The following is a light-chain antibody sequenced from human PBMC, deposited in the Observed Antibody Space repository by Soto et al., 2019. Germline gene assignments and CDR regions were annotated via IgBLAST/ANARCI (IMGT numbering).Light chain of an antibody. CDR1: SSDIGGSNY. J-gene: IGLJ2*01. CDR2: EVS. CDR3: SSYSNTNAVV. Sequence: QSVLTQPASVSGSPGQSITISCTGTSSDIGGSNYVSWYQHDPGTAPKVLIYEVSSRASGVSSRFSGSKSGNTASLTISELLAEDEADYYCSSYSNTNAVVFGGGTQLTVL. V-gene: IGLV2-14*01.